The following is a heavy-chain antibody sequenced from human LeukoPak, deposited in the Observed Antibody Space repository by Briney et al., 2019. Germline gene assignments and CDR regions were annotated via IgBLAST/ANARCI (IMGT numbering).Heavy chain of an antibody. CDR2: MYSGGST. J-gene: IGHJ4*02. Sequence: GGSLRLSCAASGFTVSTNFMSWVRQAPGKGLECVSFMYSGGSTYYADSVKGRFTISRDTSKNTLYLQMNSLRAEDTALYYCAKAKPSPAFPFEHCGLGTLVVVSA. D-gene: IGHD2-21*02. V-gene: IGHV3-53*01. CDR3: AKAKPSPAFPFEH. CDR1: GFTVSTNF.